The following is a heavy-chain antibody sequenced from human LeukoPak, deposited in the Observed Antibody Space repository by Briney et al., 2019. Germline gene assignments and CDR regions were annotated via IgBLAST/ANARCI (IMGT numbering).Heavy chain of an antibody. D-gene: IGHD2-21*01. V-gene: IGHV4-61*05. J-gene: IGHJ4*02. CDR2: IYHSGST. CDR3: ARGVVIAPQTFDY. Sequence: SETLSLTCTVSGGSISSSSYYWGWIRQPPGKGLEWIGYIYHSGSTNYSPSLKSRVTISVDTSKNQFSLRLSSVTAADTAVYYCARGVVIAPQTFDYWGQGTLVTVSS. CDR1: GGSISSSSYY.